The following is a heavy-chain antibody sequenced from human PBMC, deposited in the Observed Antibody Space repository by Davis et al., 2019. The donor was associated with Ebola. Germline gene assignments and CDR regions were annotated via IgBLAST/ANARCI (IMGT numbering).Heavy chain of an antibody. J-gene: IGHJ4*02. CDR2: IYYTGSA. V-gene: IGHV4-59*03. Sequence: PSETLSLTCAVSGVSISRHYWSWIRQPPGKRLEWTGSIYYTGSANYNSSLNSRVTISVDTSKNQFSLKLTSVTAADTAMYYCSERGSSVWGQGTLVTVSS. D-gene: IGHD3-10*01. CDR1: GVSISRHY. CDR3: SERGSSV.